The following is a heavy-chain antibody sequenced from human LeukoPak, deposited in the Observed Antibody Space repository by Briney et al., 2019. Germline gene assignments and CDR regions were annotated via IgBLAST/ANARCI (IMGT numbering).Heavy chain of an antibody. D-gene: IGHD3-10*01. CDR3: AKAGITMVRGITPYYFDY. J-gene: IGHJ4*02. CDR2: ISGSGDGA. V-gene: IGHV3-23*01. Sequence: GGSLRLSCAASGFTFSNYAMSWVRQAPGKGLEWVSAISGSGDGAYYADSVKVRFTISRDNSKNTLYLQMNSLRAEDTAVYYYAKAGITMVRGITPYYFDYWGQGALVTDSS. CDR1: GFTFSNYA.